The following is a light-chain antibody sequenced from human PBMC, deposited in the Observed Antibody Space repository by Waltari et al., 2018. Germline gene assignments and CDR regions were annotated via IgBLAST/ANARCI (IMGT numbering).Light chain of an antibody. Sequence: DFQMTQSPSSLSASVGDRVTINCRASQYISTYLNWYQQKPGKGPKLLIYAASTLQSGVRSRFSGSGSVTDFTFTISSLQLEYFATYYCQQSYDTPRTFGQGTKVEVK. CDR1: QYISTY. J-gene: IGKJ1*01. CDR2: AAS. V-gene: IGKV1-39*01. CDR3: QQSYDTPRT.